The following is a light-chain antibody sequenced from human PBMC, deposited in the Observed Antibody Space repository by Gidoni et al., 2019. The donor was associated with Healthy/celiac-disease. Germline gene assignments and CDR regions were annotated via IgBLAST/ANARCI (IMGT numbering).Light chain of an antibody. CDR2: GAS. CDR1: QSVRSN. CDR3: QQYNNWPSLT. Sequence: EIVMTQSPATLAVSPGEGATLSCRASQSVRSNLAWYQQKPGQAPRLLIYGASTRATGIPARFSGSGSGTEFTLTISSLQSEDFAVYYCQQYNNWPSLTFGGXTKVEIK. J-gene: IGKJ4*01. V-gene: IGKV3-15*01.